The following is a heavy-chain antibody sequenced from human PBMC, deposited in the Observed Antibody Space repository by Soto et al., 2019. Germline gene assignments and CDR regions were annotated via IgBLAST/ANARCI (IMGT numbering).Heavy chain of an antibody. J-gene: IGHJ6*02. CDR2: IIPSFSTG. CDR1: GGTFGNSA. V-gene: IGHV1-69*06. Sequence: QVQLVQSGAEVKKPGSSVKVSCKASGGTFGNSAISWVRQAPGQGLDGMGGIIPSFSTGNSAPEFQGRLTITADKSTTTAYMELSSLRAEDTAVYYCARSYYGSGSYWLYGMEVWGQGATVTVSS. D-gene: IGHD3-10*01. CDR3: ARSYYGSGSYWLYGMEV.